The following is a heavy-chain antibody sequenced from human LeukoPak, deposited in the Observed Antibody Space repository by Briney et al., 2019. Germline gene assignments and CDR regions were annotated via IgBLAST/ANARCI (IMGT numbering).Heavy chain of an antibody. J-gene: IGHJ4*02. CDR3: AREPRSSSWYIRYYFDY. CDR1: GGSISSYY. V-gene: IGHV4-4*07. CDR2: IYTSGST. D-gene: IGHD6-13*01. Sequence: SETLSLTCTVSGGSISSYYWSWIRQPAGKGLEWIGRIYTSGSTNYNPSLKSRVTMSVDTSKNQFSLKLSSVTAADTGVYYCAREPRSSSWYIRYYFDYWGQGTLVTVSS.